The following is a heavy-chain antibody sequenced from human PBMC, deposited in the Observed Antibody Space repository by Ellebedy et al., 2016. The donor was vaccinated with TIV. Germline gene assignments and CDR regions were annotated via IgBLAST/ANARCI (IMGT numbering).Heavy chain of an antibody. Sequence: GGSLRLSCAASGFTFSSYGMHWVRQAPGKGLEWVAVIWYDGSNKYYADSVKGRFTISRDNSKNTLYLQMNSLRAEDTAVYYCAKVRIQLYWYFDLWGRGTLVTVSS. CDR2: IWYDGSNK. V-gene: IGHV3-33*06. CDR1: GFTFSSYG. CDR3: AKVRIQLYWYFDL. J-gene: IGHJ2*01. D-gene: IGHD5-18*01.